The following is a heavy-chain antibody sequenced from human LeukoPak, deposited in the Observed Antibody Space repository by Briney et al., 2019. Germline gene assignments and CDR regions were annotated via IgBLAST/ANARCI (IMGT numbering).Heavy chain of an antibody. CDR2: MRSKAYGGTT. CDR3: TRVLRGYGGYYFDY. V-gene: IGHV3-49*03. Sequence: GGSLRLFCTASGFTFGDYAMSWFRQAPGKGLEWVGFMRSKAYGGTTEYAASVKGRFTISRDDSKSIAYLQMNSLKTEDTAVYYCTRVLRGYGGYYFDYWGQGTLVTVSS. D-gene: IGHD4-23*01. J-gene: IGHJ4*02. CDR1: GFTFGDYA.